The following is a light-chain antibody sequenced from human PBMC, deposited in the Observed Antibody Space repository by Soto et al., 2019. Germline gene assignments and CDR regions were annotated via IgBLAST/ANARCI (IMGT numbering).Light chain of an antibody. V-gene: IGKV3-20*01. J-gene: IGKJ5*01. Sequence: EVVLTQSPGTLSLSPGDRATLSCRASQSVRGTYLAWYQQKPGQAPRLLIFAASSRATGIPDRFSGSGSGTDFTLTISRLEPEDVAVYYCQQHGGSPITFGQGTRLEIK. CDR1: QSVRGTY. CDR3: QQHGGSPIT. CDR2: AAS.